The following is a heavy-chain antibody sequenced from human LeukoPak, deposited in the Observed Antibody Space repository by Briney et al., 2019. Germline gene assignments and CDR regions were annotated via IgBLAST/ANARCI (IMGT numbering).Heavy chain of an antibody. CDR3: ARGRDYYYYMDV. Sequence: SETLSLTCTVSGGSISSYYWSWIRQPPGKGLEWIGYIYYSGSTNYNPSLKSRVTISVDTSKNQFSLKLSSVTAADTAVYYCARGRDYYYYMDVWGKGTTVTVSS. CDR1: GGSISSYY. V-gene: IGHV4-59*01. CDR2: IYYSGST. J-gene: IGHJ6*03.